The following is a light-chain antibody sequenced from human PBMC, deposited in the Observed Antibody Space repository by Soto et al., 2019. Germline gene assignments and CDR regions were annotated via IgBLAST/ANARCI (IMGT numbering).Light chain of an antibody. J-gene: IGKJ1*01. CDR2: DGS. CDR3: HQYGSSPT. CDR1: QSVNDRN. V-gene: IGKV3-20*01. Sequence: EIVLTQSPGTLSLSPGERASLSCRASQSVNDRNLAWYQQKPGQPPRLVIYDGSSRATGIPDRFSGSGSGTAFSLTISRLEPEDSAMYYCHQYGSSPTFGQGTKVDIK.